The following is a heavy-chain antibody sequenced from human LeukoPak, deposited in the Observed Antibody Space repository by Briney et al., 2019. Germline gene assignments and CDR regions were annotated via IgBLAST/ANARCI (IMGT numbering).Heavy chain of an antibody. CDR1: GYTFSSYG. V-gene: IGHV1-18*04. D-gene: IGHD3-22*01. CDR3: ARFHGVFTYYYDSSGYYPFDY. Sequence: GASVKVSCKASGYTFSSYGISWVRQAPGKGLEWMGWISAYNGNTNYAQKLQGRVTMTTDTSTSTAYMELRSLRSDDTAVYYCARFHGVFTYYYDSSGYYPFDYWGQGTLVTVSS. J-gene: IGHJ4*02. CDR2: ISAYNGNT.